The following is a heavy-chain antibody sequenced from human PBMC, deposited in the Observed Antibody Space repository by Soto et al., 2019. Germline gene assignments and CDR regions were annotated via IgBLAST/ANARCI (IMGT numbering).Heavy chain of an antibody. CDR1: GGTFSDYA. D-gene: IGHD3-16*01. Sequence: QVQLVQSGAELRKPGSSLRVSCKASGGTFSDYAFSWVRQAPGQGLEWMGGIVPRFGSPNYAQKFGGRVTITAKTSSITVYMALCILRFDDTAVYFCARDRIQLRLGKYSFNGMDVWGQGTTIIVSS. J-gene: IGHJ6*02. CDR3: ARDRIQLRLGKYSFNGMDV. V-gene: IGHV1-69*06. CDR2: IVPRFGSP.